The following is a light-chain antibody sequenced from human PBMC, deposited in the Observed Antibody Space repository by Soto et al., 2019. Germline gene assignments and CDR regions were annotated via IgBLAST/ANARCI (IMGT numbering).Light chain of an antibody. J-gene: IGKJ5*01. Sequence: ELVWTQSRDTLSLSPWEIGTLSCRASQNVAEHLAWYQQKHGQPPRLLIYDASNRATGIPARFSSSVYGTDFNLTISSLETEDFAVYYCQQRSNWPLTFGQGTRLEIK. CDR1: QNVAEH. V-gene: IGKV3-11*01. CDR2: DAS. CDR3: QQRSNWPLT.